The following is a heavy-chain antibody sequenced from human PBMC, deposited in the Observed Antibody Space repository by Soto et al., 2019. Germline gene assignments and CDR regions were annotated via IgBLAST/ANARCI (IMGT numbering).Heavy chain of an antibody. CDR2: IYWNDDE. J-gene: IGHJ5*02. V-gene: IGHV2-5*01. D-gene: IGHD4-17*01. Sequence: ITLKESGPTLVRPTQPLTLTCTFSGFSLNTAGAGVGWIRQPPGTALEWLALIYWNDDERYSPSLTSKVTINKDASKNQVVLTMTNMAPVDTATYSCAHRGYGDYPRDNWFDPWGQGTLGTVSS. CDR3: AHRGYGDYPRDNWFDP. CDR1: GFSLNTAGAG.